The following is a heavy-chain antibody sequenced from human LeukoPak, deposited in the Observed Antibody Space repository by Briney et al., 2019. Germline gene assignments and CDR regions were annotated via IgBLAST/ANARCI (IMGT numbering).Heavy chain of an antibody. Sequence: GGSLRLSCAASGFTFSSYTMSWVRQAPGKGLEWVSAISGSGGSTYYADSVKGRFTISRDNSKNTLYLQMNSLRAEDTAVYYCAKGVEYYDILTGYWDYFDYWGQGTLVTVSS. J-gene: IGHJ4*02. CDR1: GFTFSSYT. D-gene: IGHD3-9*01. CDR2: ISGSGGST. CDR3: AKGVEYYDILTGYWDYFDY. V-gene: IGHV3-23*01.